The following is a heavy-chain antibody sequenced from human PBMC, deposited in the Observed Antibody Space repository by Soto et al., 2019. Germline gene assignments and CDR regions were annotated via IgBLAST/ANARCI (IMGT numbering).Heavy chain of an antibody. CDR2: TYYRPKWYN. V-gene: IGHV6-1*01. CDR1: GDSVSDNSAA. D-gene: IGHD6-19*01. J-gene: IGHJ6*02. CDR3: AQGSGWYHYYYYGMDV. Sequence: SQTLSLTCAISGDSVSDNSAAWNWIRQSPSRGLEWLGRTYYRPKWYNDYAVFVKSRITVTPDTSKNQFSLHLNSVTPEDTAVYYCAQGSGWYHYYYYGMDVWGQGTTVTVS.